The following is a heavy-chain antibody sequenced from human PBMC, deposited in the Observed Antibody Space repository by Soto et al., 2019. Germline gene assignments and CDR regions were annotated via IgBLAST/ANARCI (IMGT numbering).Heavy chain of an antibody. Sequence: SETLSLSCTVSGGSISSGDYYWSWIRQPPGKGLEWIGYIYYSGSTYYNPSLKSRVTISVDTSKNQFSLKLSSVTAADTAVYYCARAEGNGRFDYWGQGTLVTVSS. CDR3: ARAEGNGRFDY. CDR2: IYYSGST. J-gene: IGHJ4*02. CDR1: GGSISSGDYY. V-gene: IGHV4-30-4*01.